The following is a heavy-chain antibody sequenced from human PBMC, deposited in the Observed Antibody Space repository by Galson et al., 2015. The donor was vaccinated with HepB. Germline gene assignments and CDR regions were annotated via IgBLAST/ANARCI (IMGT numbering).Heavy chain of an antibody. D-gene: IGHD6-19*01. J-gene: IGHJ4*02. CDR2: IYYSGST. Sequence: SETLSLTCTVSGGSISSYYWSWIRQPPGKGLEWIGYIYYSGSTNYNPSLKSRVTISVDTSKNQFSLKLSSVTAADTAVYYCARHAPRQWLANFDYWGQGTLVTVSS. V-gene: IGHV4-59*08. CDR3: ARHAPRQWLANFDY. CDR1: GGSISSYY.